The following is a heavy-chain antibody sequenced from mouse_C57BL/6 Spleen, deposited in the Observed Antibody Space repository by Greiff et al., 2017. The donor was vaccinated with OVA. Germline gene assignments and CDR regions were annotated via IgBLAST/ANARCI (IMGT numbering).Heavy chain of an antibody. Sequence: QVQLQQPGAELVKPGASVKLSCKASGYTFTSYWMQWVKQRPGQGLEWIGEIDPSDSYTNYNQKFKGKATLTVDTSSSTAYMQLSSLTSEDSAVYYCARKGYYSNYWYFDVWGTGTTVTVSS. CDR3: ARKGYYSNYWYFDV. J-gene: IGHJ1*03. CDR1: GYTFTSYW. D-gene: IGHD2-5*01. V-gene: IGHV1-50*01. CDR2: IDPSDSYT.